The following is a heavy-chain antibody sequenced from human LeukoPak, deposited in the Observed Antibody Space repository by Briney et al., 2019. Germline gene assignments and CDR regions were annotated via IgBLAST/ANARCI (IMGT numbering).Heavy chain of an antibody. CDR3: IRSSGWPDY. CDR1: GFTTSNHW. J-gene: IGHJ4*02. V-gene: IGHV3-74*01. Sequence: PGGSLRLSCAASGFTTSNHWMHWVRQAPGKGLLWVSRITSDGSSTVYADSVRGRFTISRDNAKNTLYLQMNSLRAEDTAVYYCIRSSGWPDYWGQGTLVTVSS. D-gene: IGHD6-19*01. CDR2: ITSDGSST.